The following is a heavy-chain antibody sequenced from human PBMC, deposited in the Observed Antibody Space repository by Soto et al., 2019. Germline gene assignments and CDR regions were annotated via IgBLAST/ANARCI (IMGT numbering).Heavy chain of an antibody. CDR1: GFTFSDHY. V-gene: IGHV3-64*02. CDR2: ISSNGGST. CDR3: ARGDSSGYYPIDY. J-gene: IGHJ4*02. D-gene: IGHD3-22*01. Sequence: GGSLRLSCVVSGFTFSDHYMDWVRQAPGKGLEYVSAISSNGGSTYYADSVKGRFTISRDNSKNTLYLQMGSLRAEDMAVYYCARGDSSGYYPIDYWGQGTWSPSPQ.